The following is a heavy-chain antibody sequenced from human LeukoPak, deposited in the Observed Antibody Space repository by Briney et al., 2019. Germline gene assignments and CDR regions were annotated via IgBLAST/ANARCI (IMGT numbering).Heavy chain of an antibody. CDR2: IYYSGYT. Sequence: SETLSLTCTVSGGSINGYYWTWIRQPPGKGLEWIGFIYYSGYTNYNPSFMSRVTISIDTSKNQFSLKLSSVTAADTAVYYCARLSYDGSGYRPDYWGQGTLVTVSS. CDR3: ARLSYDGSGYRPDY. D-gene: IGHD3-22*01. CDR1: GGSINGYY. J-gene: IGHJ4*02. V-gene: IGHV4-59*08.